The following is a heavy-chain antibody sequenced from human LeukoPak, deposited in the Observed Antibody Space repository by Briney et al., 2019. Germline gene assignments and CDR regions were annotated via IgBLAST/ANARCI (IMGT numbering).Heavy chain of an antibody. CDR2: IKQDGSEK. Sequence: GGSLRLFCAASGFTFSRYSMNWVRQAPGKGLEWVANIKQDGSEKYYVDAVKGRFTISRDNAKNSLYLQMNSLGAEDTAVYYGARSVVRSSGWYNYWGQGTLVTVSS. D-gene: IGHD6-19*01. V-gene: IGHV3-7*01. CDR1: GFTFSRYS. CDR3: ARSVVRSSGWYNY. J-gene: IGHJ4*02.